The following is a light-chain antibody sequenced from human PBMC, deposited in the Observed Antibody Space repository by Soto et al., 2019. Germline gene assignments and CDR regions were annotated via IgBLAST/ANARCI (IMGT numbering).Light chain of an antibody. J-gene: IGKJ4*01. CDR3: MQALQTPVT. CDR2: SGS. Sequence: DIVLTQSSLSLPVTPGEPASISCRSSQSLLHSDGYNYLDWYMQKPGQSPQLLIYSGSHRASGVPDRFSGSGSGTDFTLKISRVEAGDVGVYYCMQALQTPVTFGGGTKVDIK. V-gene: IGKV2-28*01. CDR1: QSLLHSDGYNY.